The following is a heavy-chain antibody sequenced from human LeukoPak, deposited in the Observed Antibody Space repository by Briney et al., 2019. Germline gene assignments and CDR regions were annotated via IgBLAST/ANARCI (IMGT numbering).Heavy chain of an antibody. J-gene: IGHJ4*02. D-gene: IGHD3-3*01. V-gene: IGHV4-34*01. CDR3: ARAPYYDFWSGYWY. CDR1: GGSFSGYY. CDR2: INHSGST. Sequence: SETLSLTCAVSGGSFSGYYWNWIRQPPGKGLEWIGEINHSGSTNYNPSLKSRVTISVDTSKNQFSLKLSSVTAADTAVYYCARAPYYDFWSGYWYWGQGTLVTVSS.